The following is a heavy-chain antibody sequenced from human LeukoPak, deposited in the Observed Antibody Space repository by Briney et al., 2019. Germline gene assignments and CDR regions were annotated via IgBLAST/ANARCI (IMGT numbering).Heavy chain of an antibody. Sequence: SGTLSLTCAVSGGSISSSNWWSWVRQPPGKGLEWIGEIYHSGSTNYNPSLKSRVTISVDKSKNQFSLKLSSVTAADTAVYYCARGIRWYSSSSSTYYYYYMDVWGKGTTVTVSS. CDR1: GGSISSSNW. CDR3: ARGIRWYSSSSSTYYYYYMDV. CDR2: IYHSGST. V-gene: IGHV4-4*02. J-gene: IGHJ6*03. D-gene: IGHD6-6*01.